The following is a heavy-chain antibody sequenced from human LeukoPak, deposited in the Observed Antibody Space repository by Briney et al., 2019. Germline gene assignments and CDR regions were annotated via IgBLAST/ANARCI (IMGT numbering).Heavy chain of an antibody. CDR3: AGVEMATSFDC. Sequence: QAGGSLRLSCAASGFTFSSYAMSWVRQAPGKGLEWVAIISYDGSNIYYADSVKGRFTISRDNSRNTLHLEMSSLRAEDTAVYYCAGVEMATSFDCWGQGTLVTVSS. V-gene: IGHV3-30-3*01. CDR2: ISYDGSNI. CDR1: GFTFSSYA. D-gene: IGHD5-24*01. J-gene: IGHJ4*02.